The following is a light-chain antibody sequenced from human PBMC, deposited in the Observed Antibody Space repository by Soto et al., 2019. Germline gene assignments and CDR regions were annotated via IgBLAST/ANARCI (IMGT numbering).Light chain of an antibody. CDR3: RHRNTWPSLR. J-gene: IGKJ4*02. V-gene: IGKV1-5*01. CDR1: QSIYIW. Sequence: DIPVTQSPSTLSASVGDRVTITCRASQSIYIWLAWYQQKPGQAPKLLIYDASSLDSGFPSRFSGSGSGTEFNLTNSSLRPDEFGTFCCRHRNTWPSLRFDGGTNVDI. CDR2: DAS.